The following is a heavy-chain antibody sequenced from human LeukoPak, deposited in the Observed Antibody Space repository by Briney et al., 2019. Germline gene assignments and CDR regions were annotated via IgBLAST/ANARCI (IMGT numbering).Heavy chain of an antibody. CDR3: AREEQWPDPFDY. J-gene: IGHJ4*02. D-gene: IGHD6-19*01. CDR2: IYHSGST. CDR1: GYSISSGYY. V-gene: IGHV4-38-2*02. Sequence: SETLSLTCTVSGYSISSGYYWGWIRQPPGKGLEWIGSIYHSGSTYYNPSLKSRLTISVDKSKNQFSLKLSSVTAADTAVYYCAREEQWPDPFDYWGQGTLVTVSS.